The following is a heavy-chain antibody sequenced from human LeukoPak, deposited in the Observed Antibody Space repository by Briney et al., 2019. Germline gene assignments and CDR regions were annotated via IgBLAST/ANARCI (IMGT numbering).Heavy chain of an antibody. J-gene: IGHJ4*02. CDR1: GYTFIAYY. CDR2: INPNSGGT. V-gene: IGHV1-2*02. D-gene: IGHD2-2*01. CDR3: ARDSCSSTSCLAIDDY. Sequence: GASVKVSCKASGYTFIAYYMHWVRQAPGQGLEWMGWINPNSGGTNYAKKFQGRVTMTRDTSISTVYMELSRLRSDDTAVYYCARDSCSSTSCLAIDDYWGQGTLVTVS.